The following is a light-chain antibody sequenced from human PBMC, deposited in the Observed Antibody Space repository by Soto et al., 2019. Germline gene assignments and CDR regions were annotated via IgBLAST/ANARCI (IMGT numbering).Light chain of an antibody. Sequence: EIVLTQSPGTLSLPPGERATLSCRASQSLSSSYLAWYQQKPGQAPRLLIYGASSRATGIPDRFSGSGSGTDFTLTISGLEPEDFAVYYCQQYNSPPVTFGQGTKVEI. J-gene: IGKJ1*01. CDR3: QQYNSPPVT. V-gene: IGKV3-20*01. CDR2: GAS. CDR1: QSLSSSY.